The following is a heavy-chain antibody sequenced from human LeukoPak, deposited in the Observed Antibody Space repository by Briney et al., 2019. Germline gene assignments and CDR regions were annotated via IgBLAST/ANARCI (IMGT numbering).Heavy chain of an antibody. V-gene: IGHV3-30*02. CDR3: AKDLFYYGRSWFDP. Sequence: GGSLRLSCAASGFTFSGFGMHWVRQAPGKGLEWVAFIRYDGSNKYYADSVKGRFTISRDNSKNTLYLQMNSLRAEDTAVYYCAKDLFYYGRSWFDPWGQGTLVTVSS. CDR1: GFTFSGFG. D-gene: IGHD3-10*01. CDR2: IRYDGSNK. J-gene: IGHJ5*02.